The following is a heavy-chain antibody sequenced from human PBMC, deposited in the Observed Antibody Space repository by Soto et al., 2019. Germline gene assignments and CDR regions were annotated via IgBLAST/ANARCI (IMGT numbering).Heavy chain of an antibody. CDR2: IYYRGNT. V-gene: IGHV4-59*08. D-gene: IGHD1-1*01. Sequence: SETLSLTCTVSGGSVSGYYWSWIRQPPGKGLEWIGYIYYRGNTIYSPSLDRRVTLSVDTAKNQVSLKLTSVTPAANTAVYYCARHPTIARFENGLDVWGQGTMVTVSS. CDR1: GGSVSGYY. J-gene: IGHJ6*02. CDR3: ARHPTIARFENGLDV.